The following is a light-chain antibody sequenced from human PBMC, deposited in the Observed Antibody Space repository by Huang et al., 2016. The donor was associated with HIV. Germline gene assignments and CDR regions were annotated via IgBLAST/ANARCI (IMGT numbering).Light chain of an antibody. J-gene: IGKJ4*01. V-gene: IGKV3-15*01. CDR1: PSVSSN. CDR2: GAS. CDR3: QQYNNLPPVT. Sequence: IVMTQSPATLSVSPGERAALSCRASPSVSSNVAWYQQKPGQAPRLLIYGASTRATGIPARLSGSGSGTEFTLTINSLQSEDIALYYCQQYNNLPPVTFGGGTKVEIK.